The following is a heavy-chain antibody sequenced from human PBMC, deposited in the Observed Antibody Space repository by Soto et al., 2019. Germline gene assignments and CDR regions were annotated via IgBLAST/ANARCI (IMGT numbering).Heavy chain of an antibody. V-gene: IGHV3-53*01. CDR1: GFLVNSAY. D-gene: IGHD5-18*01. CDR3: ARSGYSFVWGY. CDR2: INSDGST. Sequence: EVQLVESGGGLIPPGGSLRLSCAASGFLVNSAYMTWVRQAPGKGLEWLSMINSDGSTLYAESVKGRFTISRDNSKKRRDLQMNRLRAEDTAMYYCARSGYSFVWGYWGQGTLVIVTS. J-gene: IGHJ4*02.